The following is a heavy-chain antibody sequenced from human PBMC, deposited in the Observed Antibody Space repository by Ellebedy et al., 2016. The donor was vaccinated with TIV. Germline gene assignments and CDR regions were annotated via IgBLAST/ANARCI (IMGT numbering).Heavy chain of an antibody. CDR3: ARAPDDWTNGCCYGMDV. Sequence: ASGKVSCKASVYSFTGSYIHWVRQAPGQGLEWMGWIDPNSGDTNYAQNVQGWVTMTRDTSISTAYMELTRLRSDDTAVYYCARAPDDWTNGCCYGMDVWGQGTTVTVTS. J-gene: IGHJ6*02. V-gene: IGHV1-2*04. CDR2: IDPNSGDT. CDR1: VYSFTGSY. D-gene: IGHD2-8*01.